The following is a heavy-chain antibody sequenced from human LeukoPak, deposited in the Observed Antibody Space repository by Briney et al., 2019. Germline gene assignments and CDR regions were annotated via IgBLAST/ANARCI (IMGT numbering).Heavy chain of an antibody. J-gene: IGHJ4*02. CDR2: IYSGGST. V-gene: IGHV3-53*05. CDR3: AKDSRFHQGGLDY. Sequence: GGSLRLSCAASGFTVSSTYMSWVRQAPGKGREWVSVIYSGGSTYYADSVKGRFTISRDNAKNSLFLQMNSLRPEDTALYYCAKDSRFHQGGLDYWGQGTLVTVSS. CDR1: GFTVSSTY. D-gene: IGHD2-2*01.